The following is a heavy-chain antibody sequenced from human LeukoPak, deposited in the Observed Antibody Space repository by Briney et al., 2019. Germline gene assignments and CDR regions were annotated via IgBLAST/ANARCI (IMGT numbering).Heavy chain of an antibody. D-gene: IGHD6-13*01. V-gene: IGHV3-33*06. CDR1: GFTFSSYG. Sequence: PGRSLRLSCAASGFTFSSYGMHWVRQAPGKGLEWVAVIWYDGSNKNYADSVKGRFTISRDNSKNTLYLQMNSLRAEDTAVYYCAKVGSSWYDDYYYYMDVWGKGTTVTVSS. CDR3: AKVGSSWYDDYYYYMDV. J-gene: IGHJ6*03. CDR2: IWYDGSNK.